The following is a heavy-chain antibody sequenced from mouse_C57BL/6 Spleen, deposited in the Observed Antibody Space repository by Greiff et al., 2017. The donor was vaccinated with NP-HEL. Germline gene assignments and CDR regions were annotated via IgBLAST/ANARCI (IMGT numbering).Heavy chain of an antibody. D-gene: IGHD2-1*01. CDR2: INPGSGGT. CDR1: GYAFTNYL. V-gene: IGHV1-54*01. Sequence: VQLQQSGAELVRPGTSVKVSCKASGYAFTNYLIEWVKQRPGQGLEWIGVINPGSGGTNYNEKFKGKATLTADKSSSTAYMQLSSLTSEDSAVYFCARSYGNYDWFAYWGQGTLVTVSA. J-gene: IGHJ3*01. CDR3: ARSYGNYDWFAY.